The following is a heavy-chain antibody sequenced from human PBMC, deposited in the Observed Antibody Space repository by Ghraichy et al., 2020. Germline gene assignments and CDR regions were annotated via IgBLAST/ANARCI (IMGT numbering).Heavy chain of an antibody. Sequence: SETLSLTCTVSGGSISSTTYYWGWIRQPPGKGLEWIGSVYYSGSTYYSPSLKSRVTISVDTSKNQFSLRLNSVTAADTAVYYCANFHHWGQGTLVTVSS. V-gene: IGHV4-39*01. CDR3: ANFHH. J-gene: IGHJ1*01. CDR2: VYYSGST. CDR1: GGSISSTTYY.